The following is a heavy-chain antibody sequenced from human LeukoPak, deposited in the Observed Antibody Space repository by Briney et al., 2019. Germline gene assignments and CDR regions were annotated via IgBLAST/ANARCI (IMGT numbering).Heavy chain of an antibody. Sequence: SETLSLTCSVSGGSFSNFYWSWIRQPPGKGLEWIGFTSYSGGTKYNPSLKSRVAISVDKAKNQFSLKLISVTAADTTVYYCARGYFFADTGYYDDYWGQGTLVTVSP. V-gene: IGHV4-59*01. J-gene: IGHJ4*02. CDR1: GGSFSNFY. CDR3: ARGYFFADTGYYDDY. D-gene: IGHD3-9*01. CDR2: TSYSGGT.